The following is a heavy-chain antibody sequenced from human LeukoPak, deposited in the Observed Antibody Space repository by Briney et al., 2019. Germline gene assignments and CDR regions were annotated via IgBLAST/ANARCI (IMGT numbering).Heavy chain of an antibody. D-gene: IGHD2-21*01. Sequence: GGSLRLSCAASGFTFSSVWMTWVRQPPGKGLEWVGRVKRKIDGATTDYAAPVKGRFTISRDDSKSIAYLQMNSLKTEDTAVYYCTREDGIPYYYGMDVWGQGTTVTVSS. J-gene: IGHJ6*02. V-gene: IGHV3-15*01. CDR3: TREDGIPYYYGMDV. CDR2: VKRKIDGATT. CDR1: GFTFSSVW.